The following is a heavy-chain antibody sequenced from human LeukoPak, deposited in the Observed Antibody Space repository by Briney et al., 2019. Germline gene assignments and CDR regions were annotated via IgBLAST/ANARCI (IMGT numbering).Heavy chain of an antibody. V-gene: IGHV4-59*01. CDR1: GGSISSYY. Sequence: SETLSLTCTVSGGSISSYYWSWIRQPPGKGLEWIGYIYYSGSTNYNPSLKSRVTISVDTSKNQFSLKLSSVTAADTAVYYCARDQMATTPLTHWGQGTLVTVSS. J-gene: IGHJ4*02. CDR2: IYYSGST. D-gene: IGHD5-24*01. CDR3: ARDQMATTPLTH.